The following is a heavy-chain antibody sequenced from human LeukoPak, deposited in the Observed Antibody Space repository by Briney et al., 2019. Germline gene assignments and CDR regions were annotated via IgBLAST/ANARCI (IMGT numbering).Heavy chain of an antibody. CDR2: INPNSGGT. J-gene: IGHJ3*02. D-gene: IGHD3-22*01. CDR3: ARGISAMTVVVTGAFDT. CDR1: GYTFTGYY. V-gene: IGHV1-2*04. Sequence: ASVKVSCKASGYTFTGYYMHWVRQAPGQGLEWMGRINPNSGGTNFAQKFQGWVTMTRDTSISTAYMELSRLRSDDTAVYYCARGISAMTVVVTGAFDTWGQGTVVTVSS.